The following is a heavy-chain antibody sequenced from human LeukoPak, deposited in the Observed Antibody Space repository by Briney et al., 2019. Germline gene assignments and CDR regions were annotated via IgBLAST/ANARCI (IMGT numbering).Heavy chain of an antibody. D-gene: IGHD3-22*01. V-gene: IGHV3-23*01. CDR1: GFTFSSYA. Sequence: PGGSLRLSCAASGFTFSSYAMSWVRQAPGKGLEWVSAISGSGGSTYYADSVKGRFTISRDNSKNTLYLQMNSLRAEDTAVYYCAKDVDYYDSSGYSDLGYYYYGMDVWGQGTTVTVSS. CDR2: ISGSGGST. CDR3: AKDVDYYDSSGYSDLGYYYYGMDV. J-gene: IGHJ6*02.